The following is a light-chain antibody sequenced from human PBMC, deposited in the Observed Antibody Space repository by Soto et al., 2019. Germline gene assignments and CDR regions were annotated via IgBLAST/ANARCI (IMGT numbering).Light chain of an antibody. CDR2: GAS. J-gene: IGKJ1*01. CDR3: QQYGGSPRT. Sequence: EVVLTQSPGTLSLSPGEGSTLSCGASQSIGGNFLAWYQQKRGQAPRXIIHGASNRATGIPHSFSGSGSGTDFTLTITRLETEDFAVYYCQQYGGSPRTFGQGTKVDI. V-gene: IGKV3-20*01. CDR1: QSIGGNF.